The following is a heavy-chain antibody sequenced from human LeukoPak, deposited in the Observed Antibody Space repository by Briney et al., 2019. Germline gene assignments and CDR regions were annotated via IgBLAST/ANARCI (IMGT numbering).Heavy chain of an antibody. J-gene: IGHJ5*02. Sequence: ASVKVSCKASGYTFTGYFMHWVRQAPGQGLEWVGWIDPDSGGTNYAQVFQGRVTVTRDKSISTAYMELSSLRSDDTAVYYCARVHRAGGWTLALDPWGQGTLVTVSS. CDR2: IDPDSGGT. D-gene: IGHD5-12*01. CDR1: GYTFTGYF. V-gene: IGHV1-2*02. CDR3: ARVHRAGGWTLALDP.